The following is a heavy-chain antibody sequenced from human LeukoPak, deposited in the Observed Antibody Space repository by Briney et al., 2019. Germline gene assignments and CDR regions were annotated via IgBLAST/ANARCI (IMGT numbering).Heavy chain of an antibody. CDR2: INTNTGNP. CDR1: GYTFTSYA. V-gene: IGHV7-4-1*02. J-gene: IGHJ4*02. CDR3: AVHGYSGYVFQNYFDY. D-gene: IGHD5-12*01. Sequence: ASVKVSCKASGYTFTSYAMNWVRQAPGQGLEWMGWINTNTGNPTYALGFTGRFVFSLDTSVSTAYLQISSLKAEDTAVYYCAVHGYSGYVFQNYFDYWGQGTLVTVSS.